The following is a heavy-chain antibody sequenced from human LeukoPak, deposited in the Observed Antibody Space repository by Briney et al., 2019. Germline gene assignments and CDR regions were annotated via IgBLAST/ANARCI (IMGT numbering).Heavy chain of an antibody. CDR1: GFTVSSNY. Sequence: GGSLRLSCAASGFTVSSNYMSWVRQAPGKGLEWVSGLYSGGSAYYADSVKGRFTISRDNSKNTLYLQVNSLRAEDTAVYYCARDSRLGHCTSTSCYGFDYWGQGTLVTVSS. CDR3: ARDSRLGHCTSTSCYGFDY. CDR2: LYSGGSA. V-gene: IGHV3-53*01. J-gene: IGHJ4*02. D-gene: IGHD2-2*01.